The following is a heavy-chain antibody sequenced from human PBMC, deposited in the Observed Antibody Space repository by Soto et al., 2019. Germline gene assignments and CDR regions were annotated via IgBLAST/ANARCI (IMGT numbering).Heavy chain of an antibody. CDR1: GFTVSSNY. Sequence: GGPLRLSCAASGFTVSSNYMIWVRQAPGKGLEWVSVIYSGGSTYYADSVKGRFTISRDNSKNTLYLQMNSLRAEDTAVYYCARGPTQADFDYWGQGTLVTVS. V-gene: IGHV3-66*01. CDR2: IYSGGST. J-gene: IGHJ4*02. CDR3: ARGPTQADFDY.